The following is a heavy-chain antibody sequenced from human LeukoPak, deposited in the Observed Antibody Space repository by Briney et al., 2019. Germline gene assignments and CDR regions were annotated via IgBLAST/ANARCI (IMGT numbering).Heavy chain of an antibody. Sequence: GGSLRLSCAASGFTFSLYGINWVRQAPGKGLEWVSAISGGGETTTYTDSVKGRFTISRDNSRYTVYLQMNSLSAEDTAVYYCAKARAGGYNYGPFDYWGQGTLVTVSS. CDR3: AKARAGGYNYGPFDY. CDR2: ISGGGETT. V-gene: IGHV3-23*01. D-gene: IGHD5-18*01. J-gene: IGHJ4*02. CDR1: GFTFSLYG.